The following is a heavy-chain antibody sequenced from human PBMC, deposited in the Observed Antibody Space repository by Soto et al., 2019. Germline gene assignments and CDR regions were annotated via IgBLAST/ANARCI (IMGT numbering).Heavy chain of an antibody. CDR1: GYTFTGYY. CDR3: ASYYYDSSGYSTLDY. J-gene: IGHJ4*02. CDR2: INPNSGGT. V-gene: IGHV1-2*02. Sequence: ASVKVPCKASGYTFTGYYMHWVRQAPGQGLEWMGWINPNSGGTNYAQKFQGRVTMTRDTSISTAYMELSRLRSDNTAVYYCASYYYDSSGYSTLDYWGQGTMVTVYS. D-gene: IGHD3-22*01.